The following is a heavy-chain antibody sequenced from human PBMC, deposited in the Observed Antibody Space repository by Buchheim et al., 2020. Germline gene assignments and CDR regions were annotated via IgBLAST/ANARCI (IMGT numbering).Heavy chain of an antibody. V-gene: IGHV1-69*04. CDR1: GGTFSSYA. Sequence: QVQLVQSGAEVKKPGSSVKVSCKASGGTFSSYAISWVRQAPGQGLEWMGRIIPILGIANYAQQFQGRVTITADKSTNTAYMELSSLRAEDTAVYYCARGPRWELLPFDYWGQGTL. D-gene: IGHD1-26*01. CDR3: ARGPRWELLPFDY. J-gene: IGHJ4*02. CDR2: IIPILGIA.